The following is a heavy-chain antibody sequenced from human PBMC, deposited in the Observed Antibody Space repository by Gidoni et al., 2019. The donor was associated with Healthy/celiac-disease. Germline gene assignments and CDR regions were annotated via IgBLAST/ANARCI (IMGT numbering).Heavy chain of an antibody. CDR2: ISYDGSNK. CDR1: GFTFSSYA. Sequence: QVQLVESGGGVVQPGRSLRLSCAASGFTFSSYAMHWVRQTPGKGLEWVAVISYDGSNKYYADSVKGRFTISRDNSKNTLYLQMNSLRAEDTAVYYCARDRDGYNYHIYGMDVWGQGTTVTVSS. J-gene: IGHJ6*02. D-gene: IGHD5-12*01. V-gene: IGHV3-30-3*01. CDR3: ARDRDGYNYHIYGMDV.